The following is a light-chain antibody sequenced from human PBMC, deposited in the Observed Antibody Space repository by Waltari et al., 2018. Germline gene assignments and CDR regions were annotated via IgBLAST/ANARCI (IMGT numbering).Light chain of an antibody. J-gene: IGKJ5*01. CDR1: QSVSST. CDR3: QQYNRWPPIT. CDR2: DAS. Sequence: VVLTQSPATLSVSPGESAIISCRASQSVSSTLAWYQQKPGQAPRLLIYDASTRASSIPARFRGSGSGTEFTLTINSLQSEDSATYYCQQYNRWPPITFGQGTRLDIK. V-gene: IGKV3-15*01.